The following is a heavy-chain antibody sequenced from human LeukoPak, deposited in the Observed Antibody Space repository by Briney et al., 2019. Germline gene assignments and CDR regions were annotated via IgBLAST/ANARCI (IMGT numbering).Heavy chain of an antibody. D-gene: IGHD2/OR15-2a*01. Sequence: ASVKVSCKASGYTLTNYGISWERQAPGQGFEWMGWISGYNGNTNYAQNLQGRVTMTTDTSTSTAYMELRSLRSDDTAVYYCARASVYYSDIWGQGTMVTVSS. CDR2: ISGYNGNT. V-gene: IGHV1-18*01. J-gene: IGHJ3*02. CDR1: GYTLTNYG. CDR3: ARASVYYSDI.